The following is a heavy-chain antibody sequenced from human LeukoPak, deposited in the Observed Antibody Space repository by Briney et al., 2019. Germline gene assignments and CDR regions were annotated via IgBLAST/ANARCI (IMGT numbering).Heavy chain of an antibody. Sequence: PSETLSLTCTVSGGSISSYYWSWIRQHPGKGLEWIGYIYYSGSTYYNPSLKSRVTISVDTSKNQFSLKLSSVTAADTAVYYCARDKSSSHPYFDYWGQGTLVTVSS. CDR3: ARDKSSSHPYFDY. V-gene: IGHV4-59*06. D-gene: IGHD6-13*01. CDR1: GGSISSYY. J-gene: IGHJ4*02. CDR2: IYYSGST.